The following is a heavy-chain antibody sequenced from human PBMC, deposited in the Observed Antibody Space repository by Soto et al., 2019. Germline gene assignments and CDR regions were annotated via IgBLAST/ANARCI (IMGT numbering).Heavy chain of an antibody. J-gene: IGHJ5*02. CDR1: GGTFSSYA. CDR2: IIPIFGTA. V-gene: IGHV1-69*12. CDR3: ARGRGEYSSSWDNPVDP. D-gene: IGHD6-13*01. Sequence: QVQLVQSGAEVKKPGSSVKVSCKASGGTFSSYAISWVRQAPGQGLEWMGGIIPIFGTANYAQKFQGRVTIPADESTSPAYMELSSLRSEDTAVYYCARGRGEYSSSWDNPVDPWGQGTLVTVSS.